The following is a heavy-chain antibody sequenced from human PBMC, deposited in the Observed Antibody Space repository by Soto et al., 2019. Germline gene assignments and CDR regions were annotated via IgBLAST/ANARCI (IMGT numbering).Heavy chain of an antibody. CDR2: ISSGSSTI. V-gene: IGHV3-11*01. J-gene: IGHJ4*01. D-gene: IGHD2-15*01. CDR3: ATSSGPLAASFPYYFDY. CDR1: GFRFSDHY. Sequence: QVQLVESGGGLVKPGGSLRLSCAAAGFRFSDHYMTWIRQAPGKGLEWVSYISSGSSTIYYAHSVKGRFTISRDNAKNSLYLQMNSLRAEDTAVYYCATSSGPLAASFPYYFDYWGHGTLVTVSS.